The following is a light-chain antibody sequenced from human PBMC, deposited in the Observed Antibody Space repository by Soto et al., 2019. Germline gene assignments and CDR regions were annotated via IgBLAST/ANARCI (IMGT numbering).Light chain of an antibody. CDR3: QQYGSSTLPSPRKAGKLYT. V-gene: IGKV3-20*01. Sequence: EIVLTQSPGTLSLSPGERATLSCRASQSVSSSYLAWYQQKPGQAPRLLIYGASSSATGIPDRFSGSGSGTDFNLTISRLEPEDFAVYYCQQYGSSTLPSPRKAGKLYTFGQGTKLEIK. J-gene: IGKJ2*01. CDR2: GAS. CDR1: QSVSSSY.